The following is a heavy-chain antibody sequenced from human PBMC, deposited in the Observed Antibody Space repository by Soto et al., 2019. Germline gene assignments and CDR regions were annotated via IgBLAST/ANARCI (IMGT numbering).Heavy chain of an antibody. Sequence: GASVKVSCKASGGTFSSYAISWVRQAPGQGLEWMGGIIPIFGTANYAQKFQGRVTITADESTSTAYMELSSLRSEDTAVYYCARVVIRGTVTTNDYYYGMDVWGQGTTVTVSS. CDR1: GGTFSSYA. V-gene: IGHV1-69*13. CDR2: IIPIFGTA. CDR3: ARVVIRGTVTTNDYYYGMDV. J-gene: IGHJ6*02. D-gene: IGHD4-17*01.